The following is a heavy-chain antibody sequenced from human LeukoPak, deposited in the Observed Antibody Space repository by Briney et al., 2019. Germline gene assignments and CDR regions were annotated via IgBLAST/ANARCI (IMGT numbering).Heavy chain of an antibody. Sequence: GGSLRLSCAASGFTFSSYSMSWVRQAPGKGLEWVSSISSSSSYIYYADSVKGRFTISRDNAKNSLYLQMSSLRAEDTAVYYCARDIGSGTTGMTGVLVNWGQGTLVTVSS. J-gene: IGHJ4*02. V-gene: IGHV3-21*01. CDR2: ISSSSSYI. D-gene: IGHD1-1*01. CDR3: ARDIGSGTTGMTGVLVN. CDR1: GFTFSSYS.